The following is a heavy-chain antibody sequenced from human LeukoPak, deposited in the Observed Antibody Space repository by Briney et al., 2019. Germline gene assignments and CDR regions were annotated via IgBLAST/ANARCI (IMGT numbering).Heavy chain of an antibody. D-gene: IGHD6-19*01. CDR1: GFTFSSSW. CDR3: AGGRYSSVWY. V-gene: IGHV3-7*05. J-gene: IGHJ4*02. CDR2: INEDGTDK. Sequence: GGSLRLSCAASGFTFSSSWMTWVRQAPGKGLEWVAHINEDGTDKYYVDSVTGRFTISRDNTKNSLYLQMSSLRDEDTAVYYCAGGRYSSVWYWGQGTLVTVSS.